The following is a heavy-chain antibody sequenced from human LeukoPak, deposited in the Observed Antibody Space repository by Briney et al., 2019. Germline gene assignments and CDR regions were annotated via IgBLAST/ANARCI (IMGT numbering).Heavy chain of an antibody. CDR2: IIPIFGTA. J-gene: IGHJ5*02. V-gene: IGHV1-69*13. D-gene: IGHD2-2*01. CDR1: GGTLSSYA. CDR3: ARGGIVVVPAAMGVQGVDWFDP. Sequence: ASVKVSCKASGGTLSSYAISWVRQAPGQGLEWMGGIIPIFGTANYAQKFQGRVTITADESTSTAYMELSSLRSEDTAVYYCARGGIVVVPAAMGVQGVDWFDPWGQGTLVTVPS.